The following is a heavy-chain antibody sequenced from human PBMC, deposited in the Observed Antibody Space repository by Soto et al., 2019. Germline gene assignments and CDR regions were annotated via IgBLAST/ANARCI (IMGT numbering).Heavy chain of an antibody. D-gene: IGHD1-1*01. Sequence: SVKVSCKASGGTFSSYAISWVRQDPGQGLEWMGGIIHIFGTATYDQKFQVRVTITPDNSTSTAYMELRSLRSEDTAVYYCGADFVNWNRDDDDSMDVGGQGTTVSVSS. CDR2: IIHIFGTA. J-gene: IGHJ6*02. V-gene: IGHV1-69*06. CDR3: GADFVNWNRDDDDSMDV. CDR1: GGTFSSYA.